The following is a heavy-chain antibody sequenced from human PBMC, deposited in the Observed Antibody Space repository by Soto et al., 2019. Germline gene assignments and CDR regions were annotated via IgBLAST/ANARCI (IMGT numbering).Heavy chain of an antibody. D-gene: IGHD1-1*01. J-gene: IGHJ4*02. CDR2: ISAYNGDT. V-gene: IGHV1-18*01. CDR3: TPRAKYIQY. CDR1: GYTFSSYG. Sequence: ASVKVSCKASGYTFSSYGVNLVRQAPGQGLEWMGWISAYNGDTNYVQKLQGRVTVTTDASTSTVYMELRSLRYDDTAVYYCTPRAKYIQYSGPAPLVTVSS.